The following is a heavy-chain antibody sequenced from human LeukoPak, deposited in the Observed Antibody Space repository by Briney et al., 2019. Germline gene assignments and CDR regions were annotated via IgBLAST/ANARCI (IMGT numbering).Heavy chain of an antibody. CDR2: IIPIFGTA. V-gene: IGHV1-69*05. Sequence: SVKVSCKASGGTFSSYAISWVRQAPGQGLEWMGRIIPIFGTANYAQKFQGRVTITTDESTSTAYMELSSLRSEDTAVYYCARVPYSGSYPNYFDYWGQGTLVTVSS. CDR3: ARVPYSGSYPNYFDY. CDR1: GGTFSSYA. D-gene: IGHD1-26*01. J-gene: IGHJ4*02.